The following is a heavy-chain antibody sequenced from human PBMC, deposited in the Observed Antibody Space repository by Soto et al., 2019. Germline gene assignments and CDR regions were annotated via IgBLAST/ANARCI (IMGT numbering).Heavy chain of an antibody. CDR1: GGSISSYY. V-gene: IGHV4-59*01. D-gene: IGHD3-3*01. J-gene: IGHJ6*03. CDR2: IYYSGST. Sequence: SETLSLTCTVSGGSISSYYWSWIRQPPGKGLEWIGYIYYSGSTNYNPSLKSRVTISVDTSKNQFSLKLSSVTAADTAVHYCARTNTIFGVVIREPPKPYYYYMDVWGKGTTVTVSS. CDR3: ARTNTIFGVVIREPPKPYYYYMDV.